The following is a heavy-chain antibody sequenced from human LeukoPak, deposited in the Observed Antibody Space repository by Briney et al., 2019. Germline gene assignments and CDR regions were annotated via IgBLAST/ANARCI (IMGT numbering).Heavy chain of an antibody. J-gene: IGHJ6*02. CDR1: GFTFSSYA. Sequence: GGSLRLSCAASGFTFSSYAMSWVRQAPGKGLEWVSGISGSGGSTYYADSVKGRFTISRDNSKNTLYLQMNSLRAEDTAVYYCANGIAVAGLTEVYYYYGMDVWGQGTTVTVSS. D-gene: IGHD6-19*01. CDR2: ISGSGGST. V-gene: IGHV3-23*01. CDR3: ANGIAVAGLTEVYYYYGMDV.